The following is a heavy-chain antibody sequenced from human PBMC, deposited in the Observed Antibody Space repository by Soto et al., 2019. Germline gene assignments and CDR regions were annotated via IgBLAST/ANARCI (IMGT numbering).Heavy chain of an antibody. CDR3: ARRMVTSDPFDI. CDR1: GDSVSSNSAA. V-gene: IGHV6-1*01. D-gene: IGHD2-21*02. J-gene: IGHJ3*02. Sequence: SQTLSLTCAISGDSVSSNSAAWNWIRQSPSRGLEWLGRTYYRSKWYNDYAVSVKSRITINADTSKNQFSLHLNSVTPEDTAMYDCARRMVTSDPFDIWGQGTMVTVSS. CDR2: TYYRSKWYN.